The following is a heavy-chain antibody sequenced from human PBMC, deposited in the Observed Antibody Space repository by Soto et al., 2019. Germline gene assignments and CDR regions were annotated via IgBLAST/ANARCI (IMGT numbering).Heavy chain of an antibody. CDR2: IYYTGTT. D-gene: IGHD5-12*01. J-gene: IGHJ5*02. Sequence: SETLSLTCSVSGGSVSSGGFYWSWIRQPPGKGLEWIGSIYYTGTTNYNPSLKSRVTISLDTSKNQFSLRLTSMTAADTAVYFCARKTRPPTTTYNWFDPWGQGILVTVSS. CDR1: GGSVSSGGFY. V-gene: IGHV4-61*08. CDR3: ARKTRPPTTTYNWFDP.